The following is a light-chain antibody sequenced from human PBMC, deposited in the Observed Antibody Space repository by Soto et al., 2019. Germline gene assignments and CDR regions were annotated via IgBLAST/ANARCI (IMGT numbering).Light chain of an antibody. CDR2: GAS. CDR1: QSVEYGY. V-gene: IGKV3-15*01. J-gene: IGKJ5*01. CDR3: QRYNNWPIT. Sequence: EIVLTQSPDTLSLSPGERATLSCRASQSVEYGYLAWYQQKPGQAPRLLIYGASTRATGIPARFSGSGSGTEFTLTISSLQSEYSAVYYCQRYNNWPITFGQGTRLEIK.